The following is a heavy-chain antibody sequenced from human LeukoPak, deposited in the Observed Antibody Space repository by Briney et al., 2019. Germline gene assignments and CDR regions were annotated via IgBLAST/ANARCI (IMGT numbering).Heavy chain of an antibody. D-gene: IGHD5-24*01. CDR1: GYTFTGYY. V-gene: IGHV1-2*02. CDR3: ARAEGRDGYNGFDY. J-gene: IGHJ4*02. CDR2: INPNSGGT. Sequence: ASVKVSCKASGYTFTGYYMHWVRQAPGQGLEWMRWINPNSGGTNYAQKFQGRVTMTRDTSISTAYMELSRLRSDDTAVYYCARAEGRDGYNGFDYWGQGTLVTVSS.